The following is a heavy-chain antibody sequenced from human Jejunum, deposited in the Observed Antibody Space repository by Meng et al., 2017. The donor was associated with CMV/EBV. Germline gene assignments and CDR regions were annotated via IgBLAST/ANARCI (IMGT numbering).Heavy chain of an antibody. D-gene: IGHD2-15*01. J-gene: IGHJ4*02. CDR2: LIPILGMA. CDR1: GGTFATNT. CDR3: AGLARCTGGSCYFDA. Sequence: SGGTFATNTIDSVRQAPGQGLEWVGGLIPILGMANYAQHFHGRVTITADKSARAAYLELSSLTSDDTAVYYCAGLARCTGGSCYFDAWGQGTLVTVSS. V-gene: IGHV1-69*02.